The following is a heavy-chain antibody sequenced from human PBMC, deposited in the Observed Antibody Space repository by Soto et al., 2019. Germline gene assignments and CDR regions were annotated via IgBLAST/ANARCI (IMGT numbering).Heavy chain of an antibody. CDR3: ARENDPYGFDL. CDR2: IGSGNT. J-gene: IGHJ3*01. CDR1: GYSFDSYA. V-gene: IGHV1-18*01. Sequence: QVQLVQSGATQEKPGSSVKVSCEAFGYSFDSYAYSWVRQAPGQGLEWMGRIGSGNTKYAQKLQGRVTMTTDTSTNTAYMELRSLRSDDTALYYCARENDPYGFDLWGHGTVVTVSS.